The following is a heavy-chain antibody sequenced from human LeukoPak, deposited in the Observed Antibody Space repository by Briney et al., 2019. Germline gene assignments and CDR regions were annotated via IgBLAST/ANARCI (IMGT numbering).Heavy chain of an antibody. D-gene: IGHD3-10*01. CDR1: RFTFSSHG. Sequence: GGSLRLSCAPSRFTFSSHGMHWVRQGPGKGLEWVAFIWNDGSNKYYADSVKGRFTISRDNSKSTLHLQMNSLRAEDTAVYYCARDRGKDYFDYWGQGTLVTVSS. CDR2: IWNDGSNK. V-gene: IGHV3-33*01. CDR3: ARDRGKDYFDY. J-gene: IGHJ4*02.